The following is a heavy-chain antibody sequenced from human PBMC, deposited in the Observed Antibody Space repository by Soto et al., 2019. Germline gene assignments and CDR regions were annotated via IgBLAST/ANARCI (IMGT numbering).Heavy chain of an antibody. CDR2: IYYSGST. J-gene: IGHJ4*02. Sequence: KPSETLSLTCTVSGGSVSSGSYYWSWIRQPPGKGLEWIGYIYYSGSTNYNPSLKSRVTISVDTSKNQFSLKLSSVTAADTAVYYCARDWRRDGYNYLFDYWGQGTLVTVS. CDR3: ARDWRRDGYNYLFDY. D-gene: IGHD5-12*01. CDR1: GGSVSSGSYY. V-gene: IGHV4-61*01.